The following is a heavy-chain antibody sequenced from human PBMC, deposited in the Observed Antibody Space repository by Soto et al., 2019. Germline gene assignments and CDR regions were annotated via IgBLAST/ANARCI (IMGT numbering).Heavy chain of an antibody. V-gene: IGHV1-18*04. D-gene: IGHD2-15*01. CDR2: VSAKKGNT. J-gene: IGHJ6*02. CDR3: AREILSPDFYFHGMDV. CDR1: GYTFTSYG. Sequence: QGQLVQSGAEVKKPGASVKVSCKASGYTFTSYGIRWVRQAPGQGLEWGGWVSAKKGNTKDAQKFQGRVTTTTDTSTSTAYMELRSLRSDDTAVYYWAREILSPDFYFHGMDVWGQGTTVTVSS.